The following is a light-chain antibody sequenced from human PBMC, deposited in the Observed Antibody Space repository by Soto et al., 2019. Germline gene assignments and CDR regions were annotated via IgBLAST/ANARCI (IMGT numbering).Light chain of an antibody. CDR3: QSYDSSLSGSYV. CDR1: SSNIGAGYD. V-gene: IGLV1-40*01. Sequence: QSVLTQPPSVSGAPGQRITISCTGSSSNIGAGYDVHWYQQLPGTAPKLLIYDNTNRPSGVPDRLSGSKSGTSASLAITGLQAEDEADYYCQSYDSSLSGSYVFGTGTKVTVL. J-gene: IGLJ1*01. CDR2: DNT.